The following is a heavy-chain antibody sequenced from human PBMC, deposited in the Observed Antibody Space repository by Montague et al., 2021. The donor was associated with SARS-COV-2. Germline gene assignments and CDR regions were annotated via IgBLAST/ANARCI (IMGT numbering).Heavy chain of an antibody. V-gene: IGHV4-61*02. D-gene: IGHD3-10*01. Sequence: TLSLTCTVSGGSISSGSYYWIWIRQPAGKGLEWIGRIYTSGSNNYNPSLKSRITIEVDTSKNQFSLKLSSVTAADTAVYYCARVGVGTMVRGVIPAYYCYGMDVWGQGTTVTVSS. CDR2: IYTSGSN. J-gene: IGHJ6*02. CDR1: GGSISSGSYY. CDR3: ARVGVGTMVRGVIPAYYCYGMDV.